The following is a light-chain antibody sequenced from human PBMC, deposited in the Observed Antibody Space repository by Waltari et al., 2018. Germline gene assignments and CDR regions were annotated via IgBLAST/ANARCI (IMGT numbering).Light chain of an antibody. V-gene: IGKV3-15*01. J-gene: IGKJ4*01. CDR1: QGVTSS. CDR3: QQYDDWPLT. Sequence: EIVMTQSPDTLSGSPGERVTLSCRASQGVTSSLAWYQQKPGQAPRLLIYGESTRATGIPGRFSGSGSGTEFTLTISSLQSEDFAVYYCQQYDDWPLTFGGGTKVQIK. CDR2: GES.